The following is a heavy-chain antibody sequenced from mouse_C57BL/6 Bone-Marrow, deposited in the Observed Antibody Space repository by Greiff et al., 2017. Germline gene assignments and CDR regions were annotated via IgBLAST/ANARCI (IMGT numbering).Heavy chain of an antibody. CDR2: IDPETGGT. Sequence: QVQLQQSGAELVRPGASVTLSCKASGYTFTDYEMHWVKQTPVHGLEWIGAIDPETGGTAYNQKFKGKAILTADKSSSTAYMELRSLTSEDSAVYYCTRGATVKGDFDYWGQGTTLTVSS. CDR3: TRGATVKGDFDY. V-gene: IGHV1-15*01. CDR1: GYTFTDYE. J-gene: IGHJ2*01. D-gene: IGHD1-1*01.